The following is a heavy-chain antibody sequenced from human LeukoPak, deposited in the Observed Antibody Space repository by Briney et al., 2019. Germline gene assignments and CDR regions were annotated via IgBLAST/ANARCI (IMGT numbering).Heavy chain of an antibody. Sequence: GASVKVSCKASGYTFTGYYMHWVRQAPGQGLEWMGWISAYNGNTNYAQKLQGRVTMTTDTSTSTAYMELRSLRSDDTAVYYCARSYSLCGGDCYSPLDYYYGMDVWGQGTTVTVSS. D-gene: IGHD2-21*02. J-gene: IGHJ6*02. V-gene: IGHV1-18*04. CDR1: GYTFTGYY. CDR2: ISAYNGNT. CDR3: ARSYSLCGGDCYSPLDYYYGMDV.